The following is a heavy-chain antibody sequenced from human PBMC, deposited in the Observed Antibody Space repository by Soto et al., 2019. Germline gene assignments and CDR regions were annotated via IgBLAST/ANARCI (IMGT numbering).Heavy chain of an antibody. V-gene: IGHV1-2*02. CDR2: INPNSGGT. J-gene: IGHJ5*02. D-gene: IGHD6-6*01. CDR3: ARVVAARPASWFDP. CDR1: GYTFTGYY. Sequence: GASVKVSCKASGYTFTGYYMHWVRQAPGQGLEWMGWINPNSGGTNYAQKFQGRVTMTRDTSISTAYMELSRLRSDDTAMYYCARVVAARPASWFDPWGQGTLVTVSS.